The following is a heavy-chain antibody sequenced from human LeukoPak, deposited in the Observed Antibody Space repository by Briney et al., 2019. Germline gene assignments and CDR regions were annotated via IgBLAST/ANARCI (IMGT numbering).Heavy chain of an antibody. CDR1: GFTFSSYG. D-gene: IGHD2-2*01. J-gene: IGHJ3*01. CDR2: ISYDGSNK. V-gene: IGHV3-30*03. CDR3: AIPERAYDFDF. Sequence: GGSLRLSCAASGFTFSSYGMHWVRQAPGKGLEWVAVISYDGSNKYYADSVKGRFTISRDNSKNTLYLQMNSLRAEDTAVYYCAIPERAYDFDFWGQGTMVTVSS.